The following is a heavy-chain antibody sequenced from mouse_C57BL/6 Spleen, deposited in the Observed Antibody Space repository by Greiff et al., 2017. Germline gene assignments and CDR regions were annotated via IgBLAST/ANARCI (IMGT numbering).Heavy chain of an antibody. CDR3: ARSLTGRDY. D-gene: IGHD4-1*01. CDR2: INPSNGGT. CDR1: GYTFTSYW. J-gene: IGHJ2*01. V-gene: IGHV1-53*01. Sequence: QVQLQQPGTELVKPGASGYTFTSYWMHWVKQRPGQGLEWIGNINPSNGGTNYNEKFKSKATLTVDKSSSTAYMQLSSLTSEDSAVYYCARSLTGRDYWGQGTTLTVSS.